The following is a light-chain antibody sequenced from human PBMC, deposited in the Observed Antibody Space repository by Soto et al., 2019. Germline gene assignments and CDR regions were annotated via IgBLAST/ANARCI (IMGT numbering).Light chain of an antibody. CDR2: GAS. J-gene: IGKJ1*01. Sequence: SCRTSHSVDSTQLAWYQQKPGQAPRLLIYGASGRATGIPHRFDGSGSGTDFTLTFSLLSPAHFAVYFCLQYGGPRTFGQGTKVDIK. CDR3: LQYGGPRT. CDR1: HSVDSTQ. V-gene: IGKV3-20*01.